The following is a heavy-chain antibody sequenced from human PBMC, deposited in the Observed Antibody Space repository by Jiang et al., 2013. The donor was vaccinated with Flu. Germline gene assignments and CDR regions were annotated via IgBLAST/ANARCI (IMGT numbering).Heavy chain of an antibody. CDR1: GDSVSSNSAA. D-gene: IGHD3-3*01. CDR2: TYYRSKWYN. CDR3: ARDLNDFWSGYSRGPFDY. J-gene: IGHJ4*02. Sequence: KPSQTLSLTCAISGDSVSSNSAAWNWIRQSPSRGLEWLGRTYYRSKWYNDYAVSVKSRITINPDTSKNQFSLQLNSVTPEDTAVYYCARDLNDFWSGYSRGPFDYWGQGTLVTVSS. V-gene: IGHV6-1*01.